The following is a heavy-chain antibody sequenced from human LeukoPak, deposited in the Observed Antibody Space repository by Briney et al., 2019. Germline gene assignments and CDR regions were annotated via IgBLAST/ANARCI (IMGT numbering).Heavy chain of an antibody. Sequence: GGPLRLSCAASGFTFSSYGMHWLRQAPGKGLEGVAVIWYDGSNKYYPDSVKGRFTISRDNSKNTLYLQMNSLRAEDTAVYYCAREGNHYYDSSDTWFDPWGHGTLVTVS. CDR1: GFTFSSYG. J-gene: IGHJ5*02. V-gene: IGHV3-33*01. CDR2: IWYDGSNK. CDR3: AREGNHYYDSSDTWFDP. D-gene: IGHD3-22*01.